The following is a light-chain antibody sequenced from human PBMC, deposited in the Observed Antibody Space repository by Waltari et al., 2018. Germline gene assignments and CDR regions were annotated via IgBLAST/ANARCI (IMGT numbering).Light chain of an antibody. CDR3: IPSAGNTV. CDR1: GGDLRNYNL. V-gene: IGLV2-23*01. J-gene: IGLJ2*01. CDR2: EGR. Sequence: SALTQPASVSGSPGQSITISCTRVGGDLRNYNLVSWYQHHPGPAPRLLIYEGRSPPSGVSSRFPGPQTRQTGPPPGSGLRADVKADEDCIPSAGNTVFGGGTTLTVL.